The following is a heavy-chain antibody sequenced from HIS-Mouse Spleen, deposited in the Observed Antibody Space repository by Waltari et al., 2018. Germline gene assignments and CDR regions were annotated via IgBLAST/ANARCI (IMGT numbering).Heavy chain of an antibody. D-gene: IGHD6-13*01. V-gene: IGHV4-39*07. Sequence: QLQLQESGPGLVKPSETLSLTCTVSGGSISSSSYYWGWIRQPPGKGLEWIGGIYYRGSTDSNPTLKSRVTISVDTSKNHVSLKLSSVTAADTAVYYCAREIPYSSSWYDWYFDLWGRGTLVTVSS. CDR1: GGSISSSSYY. CDR2: IYYRGST. CDR3: AREIPYSSSWYDWYFDL. J-gene: IGHJ2*01.